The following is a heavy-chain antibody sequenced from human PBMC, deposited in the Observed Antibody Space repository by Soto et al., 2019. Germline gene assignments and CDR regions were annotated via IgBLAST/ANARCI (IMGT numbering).Heavy chain of an antibody. V-gene: IGHV3-48*03. CDR2: ISSSGSTI. CDR1: GFTFSSYE. Sequence: PVGSLRLSCAASGFTFSSYEMNWVRQAPGKGLEWVSYISSSGSTIYYADSVKGRFTISRDNAKNSLYLQMNSLRAEDTAVYYCARVLRYFAFDPWGQGTLVTVSS. CDR3: ARVLRYFAFDP. D-gene: IGHD3-9*01. J-gene: IGHJ5*02.